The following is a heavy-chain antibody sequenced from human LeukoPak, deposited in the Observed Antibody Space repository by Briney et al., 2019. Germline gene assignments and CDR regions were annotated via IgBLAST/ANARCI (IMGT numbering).Heavy chain of an antibody. J-gene: IGHJ4*02. CDR2: IYYSGST. CDR1: GGSISSSNW. V-gene: IGHV4-4*02. Sequence: PSETLSLTCAVSGGSISSSNWWSWVRQPPGKGLEWIGSIYYSGSTYYNPSLKSRVTISVDTSKNQFSLKLSSVTAADTAVYYCARGAYTYGSWRWGQGTLVTVSS. CDR3: ARGAYTYGSWR. D-gene: IGHD4-17*01.